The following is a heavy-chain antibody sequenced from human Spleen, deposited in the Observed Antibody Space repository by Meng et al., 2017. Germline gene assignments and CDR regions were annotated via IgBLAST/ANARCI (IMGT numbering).Heavy chain of an antibody. V-gene: IGHV3-9*01. CDR3: AKDSLAAAEQRN. Sequence: GGSLRLSCAASGFTFDDYAMHWVRQAPGKGLEWVSGISWNSGSIGYADSVKGRFTISRDNAKNSLYLQMNSLRAEDTALYYCAKDSLAAAEQRNWGQGTLVTVSS. J-gene: IGHJ4*02. CDR2: ISWNSGSI. D-gene: IGHD6-13*01. CDR1: GFTFDDYA.